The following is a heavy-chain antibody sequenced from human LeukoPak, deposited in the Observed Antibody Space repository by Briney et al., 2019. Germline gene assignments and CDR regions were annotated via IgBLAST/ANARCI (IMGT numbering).Heavy chain of an antibody. Sequence: GGSLRLSCAASGFTFSDYYMSWIRQAPGKGLEWVSYISSSGSTIYYADSVKGRFTISRDNAKNSLYLQMNSLRAEDTAVYYCARDPHYYDSSGPGFWGQGTLVTVSS. CDR2: ISSSGSTI. CDR3: ARDPHYYDSSGPGF. D-gene: IGHD3-22*01. J-gene: IGHJ4*02. V-gene: IGHV3-11*01. CDR1: GFTFSDYY.